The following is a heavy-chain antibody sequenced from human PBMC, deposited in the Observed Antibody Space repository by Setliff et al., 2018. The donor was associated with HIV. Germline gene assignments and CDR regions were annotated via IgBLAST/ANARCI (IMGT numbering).Heavy chain of an antibody. Sequence: SLKISCKGSGYTFTNFWIGWVRQVPGKGLELMGIIYPGDSDTRYSPSFQGQVTISADKSISTAYLQWNSLKASDTAIYYCARASDPSHRMPPTNYYYYMDVWGKGTTVTV. CDR1: GYTFTNFW. J-gene: IGHJ6*03. V-gene: IGHV5-51*01. CDR2: IYPGDSDT. D-gene: IGHD2-2*01. CDR3: ARASDPSHRMPPTNYYYYMDV.